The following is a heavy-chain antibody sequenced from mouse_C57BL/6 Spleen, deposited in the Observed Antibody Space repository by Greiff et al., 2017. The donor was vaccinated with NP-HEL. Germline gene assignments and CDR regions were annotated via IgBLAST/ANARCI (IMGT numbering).Heavy chain of an antibody. Sequence: EVQVVESGGGLVKPGGSLKLSCAASGFTFSDYGMHWVRQAPEKGLEWVAYISSGSSTIYYADTVKGRFTISRDNAKNTLFLQMTSLRSEDTAMYYCARETGTTYFDYWGQGTTLTVSS. CDR3: ARETGTTYFDY. V-gene: IGHV5-17*01. CDR2: ISSGSSTI. J-gene: IGHJ2*01. D-gene: IGHD4-1*01. CDR1: GFTFSDYG.